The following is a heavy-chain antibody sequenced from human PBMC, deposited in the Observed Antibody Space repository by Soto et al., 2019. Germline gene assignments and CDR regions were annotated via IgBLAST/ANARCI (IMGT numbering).Heavy chain of an antibody. D-gene: IGHD6-13*01. CDR1: GFTFSSYG. CDR3: AKETGYSSSWYLDY. V-gene: IGHV3-30*18. J-gene: IGHJ4*02. Sequence: PGESLKISCAASGFTFSSYGMHWVRQAPGKGLEWVAVISYDGSNKYYADSVKGRFTISRDNSKNTLYLQMNSLRAEDTAVYYCAKETGYSSSWYLDYWGQGTLVTVSS. CDR2: ISYDGSNK.